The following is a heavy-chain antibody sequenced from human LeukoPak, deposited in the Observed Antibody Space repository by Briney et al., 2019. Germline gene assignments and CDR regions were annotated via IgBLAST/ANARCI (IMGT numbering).Heavy chain of an antibody. Sequence: SETLSLTCTVSGGSISSYYWSWIRQPPGKGLEWIGYIYYSGSTNYNPSLESRVTISVDTSKNQFSLKLSSVTAADTAVYYCARVLDYLGYFDYWGQGTLVTVSS. J-gene: IGHJ4*02. CDR2: IYYSGST. V-gene: IGHV4-59*01. D-gene: IGHD4/OR15-4a*01. CDR1: GGSISSYY. CDR3: ARVLDYLGYFDY.